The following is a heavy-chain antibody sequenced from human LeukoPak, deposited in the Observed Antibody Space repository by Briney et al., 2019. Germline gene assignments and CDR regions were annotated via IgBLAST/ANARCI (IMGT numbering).Heavy chain of an antibody. CDR1: GFTFSSYS. V-gene: IGHV3-48*01. CDR2: ISSSSSTI. Sequence: GGSLRLSCAASGFTFSSYSMNWVRQAPGKGLEWVSYISSSSSTIYYADSVKGRFTISRDNAKNSLYLQMNSLRAEDTAVYYCARESPRGSATDMDVWGKGTTVTVSS. CDR3: ARESPRGSATDMDV. J-gene: IGHJ6*03. D-gene: IGHD2-15*01.